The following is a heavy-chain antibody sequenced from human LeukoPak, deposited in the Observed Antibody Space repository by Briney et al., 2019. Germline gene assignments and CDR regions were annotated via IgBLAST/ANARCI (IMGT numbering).Heavy chain of an antibody. CDR3: VRGGSGSRGDWVDP. D-gene: IGHD3-10*01. Sequence: SETLSLTCTVSGVSITSSTYYWGWIRQPPGKGLAWIGSIYSTGRTYYNPSLKSRVTISVDTSTNQFSLKLSSVTAADTAVYYCVRGGSGSRGDWVDPWGQGTLVTVSS. CDR1: GVSITSSTYY. J-gene: IGHJ5*02. V-gene: IGHV4-39*01. CDR2: IYSTGRT.